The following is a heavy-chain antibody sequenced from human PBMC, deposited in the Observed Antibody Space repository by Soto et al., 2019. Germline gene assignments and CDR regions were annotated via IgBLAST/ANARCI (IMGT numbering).Heavy chain of an antibody. Sequence: PSETLSLTCAVSGGSISSSNWWSWVRQPPGKGLEWIGEIYHSGSTNYNPSLKSRVTISVDKSKNQFSLKLSSVTAADTAVYYCASFGLGSPNWFDPWGQGTLVTVSS. J-gene: IGHJ5*02. CDR1: GGSISSSNW. CDR2: IYHSGST. V-gene: IGHV4-4*02. CDR3: ASFGLGSPNWFDP. D-gene: IGHD2-15*01.